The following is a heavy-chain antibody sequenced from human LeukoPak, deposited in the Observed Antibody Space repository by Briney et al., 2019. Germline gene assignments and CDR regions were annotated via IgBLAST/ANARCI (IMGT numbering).Heavy chain of an antibody. CDR3: ARGPQVVGYHYIDV. Sequence: PGGSLRLSCAASGFTFSSYWMSWVRQAPGKGLEWVANIKQDGSEKYYVDSVKGRFTISRDNAKNSLYLQMNSLRAEDTAVYYCARGPQVVGYHYIDVWGKGTPVTVSS. CDR2: IKQDGSEK. J-gene: IGHJ6*03. V-gene: IGHV3-7*01. CDR1: GFTFSSYW. D-gene: IGHD2-15*01.